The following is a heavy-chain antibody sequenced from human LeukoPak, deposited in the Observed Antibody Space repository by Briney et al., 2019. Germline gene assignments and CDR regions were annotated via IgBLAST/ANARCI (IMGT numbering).Heavy chain of an antibody. V-gene: IGHV1-69*05. CDR1: GGTFSSYA. CDR2: IITIFGTA. CDR3: ARGAPPNYYDSSGYYYAYYYYYMDV. Sequence: SVKVSCKASGGTFSSYAISWVRQAPGQGLEWMGGIITIFGTANYAQKFQGRVTITTDESTSTAYMELSSLRSEDTAVYYCARGAPPNYYDSSGYYYAYYYYYMDVWGKGTTVTVSS. J-gene: IGHJ6*03. D-gene: IGHD3-22*01.